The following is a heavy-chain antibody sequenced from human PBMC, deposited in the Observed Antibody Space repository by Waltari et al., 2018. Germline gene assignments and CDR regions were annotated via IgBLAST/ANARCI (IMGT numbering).Heavy chain of an antibody. V-gene: IGHV1-69*01. Sequence: QVQLVQSGAEVKKPGSSVKVSCKASGGTFSSYAISWVRQAPGQGLEWMGGIIPSFGTANYEQKFQGRVTITADESTSTAYMELSSLRSEDTAVYYCARESSSYSSSYYFDYWGQGTLVTVSS. CDR1: GGTFSSYA. CDR2: IIPSFGTA. D-gene: IGHD6-6*01. CDR3: ARESSSYSSSYYFDY. J-gene: IGHJ4*02.